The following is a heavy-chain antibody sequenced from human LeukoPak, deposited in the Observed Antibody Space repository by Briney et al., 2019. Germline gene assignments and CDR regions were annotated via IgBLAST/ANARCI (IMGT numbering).Heavy chain of an antibody. J-gene: IGHJ6*02. Sequence: SGPTLVNPTQTLTLTCTFSGFSLSTSGMGVGWIRQPPGKALEWLAVIYSNDDKRYSPSLKSRLTITQDTSKNQVVLTMTNMDPVDTATYYCAHIGSGGSSGYYGMDVWGQGTTVTVSS. CDR3: AHIGSGGSSGYYGMDV. CDR2: IYSNDDK. CDR1: GFSLSTSGMG. D-gene: IGHD2-15*01. V-gene: IGHV2-5*01.